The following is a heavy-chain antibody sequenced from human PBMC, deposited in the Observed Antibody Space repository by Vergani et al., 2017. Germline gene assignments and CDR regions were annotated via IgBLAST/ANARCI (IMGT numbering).Heavy chain of an antibody. V-gene: IGHV4-34*01. D-gene: IGHD1-7*01. CDR3: ARVNYTLGLGPFYY. Sequence: QVQLQQWGAGLLKPSETLSLTCAVYGGSFSGYYWSWIRQPPGKGLEWIGEINHSGSNNYNPSLKSRVTISVDTSKNQFSLKLSSVTAADTAVYYCARVNYTLGLGPFYYWGQGTLVTVSS. J-gene: IGHJ4*02. CDR1: GGSFSGYY. CDR2: INHSGSN.